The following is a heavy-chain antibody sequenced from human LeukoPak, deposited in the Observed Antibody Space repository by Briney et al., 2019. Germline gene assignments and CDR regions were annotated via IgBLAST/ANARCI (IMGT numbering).Heavy chain of an antibody. CDR2: INPNSGGT. CDR3: ASGESGWYRDYYGMDV. CDR1: GYTFTGYY. Sequence: ASVKVSCKASGYTFTGYYMHWVRQAPGQGHEWMGWINPNSGGTNYAQKFQGRVTMTRDTSISTAYIELSRLRSDDTAVYYCASGESGWYRDYYGMDVWGQGTTVTVSS. V-gene: IGHV1-2*02. D-gene: IGHD6-19*01. J-gene: IGHJ6*02.